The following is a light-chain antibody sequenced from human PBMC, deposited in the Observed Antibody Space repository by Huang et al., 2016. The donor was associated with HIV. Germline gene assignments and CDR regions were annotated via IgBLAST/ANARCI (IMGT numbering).Light chain of an antibody. CDR3: QQYGSSRRT. CDR2: GAS. Sequence: EIVLTQSPGTLSLSPGERATLSCRARQSVSSSYLAWYQQKPGQAPRLLIYGASSRATGIPDRFSGSGSGTDFTLTINRLEPEDFAVYYCQQYGSSRRTFGQGTKVEIK. V-gene: IGKV3-20*01. J-gene: IGKJ1*01. CDR1: QSVSSSY.